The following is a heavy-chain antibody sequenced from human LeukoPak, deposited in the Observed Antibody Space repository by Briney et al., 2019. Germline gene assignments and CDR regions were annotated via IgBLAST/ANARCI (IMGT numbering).Heavy chain of an antibody. D-gene: IGHD1-7*01. V-gene: IGHV3-7*01. CDR3: ARWEIRGTAHKLDY. CDR1: GFTLSSHW. Sequence: GGSLRLSCVASGFTLSSHWMSWVRQAPGKGLEWVADINQDGSAKYFVDSVKGRFTISRDNAKNSMYLQMNSLRAEDTAVYYCARWEIRGTAHKLDYWGQGTLVTVSS. CDR2: INQDGSAK. J-gene: IGHJ4*02.